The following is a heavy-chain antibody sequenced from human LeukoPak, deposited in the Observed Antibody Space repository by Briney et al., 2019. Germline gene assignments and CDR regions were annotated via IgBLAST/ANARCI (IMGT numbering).Heavy chain of an antibody. J-gene: IGHJ6*02. D-gene: IGHD2-15*01. CDR3: ARAEDIVVVVAAGYYYGMDV. V-gene: IGHV3-74*01. Sequence: PGGSLRLSCAASGLTFSSHWMHWVRQAPGKGLVWVSRITNDGSSTTYADSVKGRFTISRDNAKNMLYLQVNSLRAEDTAVYYCARAEDIVVVVAAGYYYGMDVWGQGTTVTVSS. CDR2: ITNDGSST. CDR1: GLTFSSHW.